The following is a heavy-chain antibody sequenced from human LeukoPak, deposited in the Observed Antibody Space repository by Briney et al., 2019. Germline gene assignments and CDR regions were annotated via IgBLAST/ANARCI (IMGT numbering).Heavy chain of an antibody. D-gene: IGHD2-15*01. CDR2: IYPGDSDT. CDR3: ALGYCSGGSCYGFQYYFDY. Sequence: GESLKISCKGSGYSFTSYWIGWVRQMPGKGLEWMGIIYPGDSDTRYSPSFQGQVTISADKSISTAYLQWSSLKASDTAMYYCALGYCSGGSCYGFQYYFDYWGQGTLVTVSS. CDR1: GYSFTSYW. V-gene: IGHV5-51*01. J-gene: IGHJ4*02.